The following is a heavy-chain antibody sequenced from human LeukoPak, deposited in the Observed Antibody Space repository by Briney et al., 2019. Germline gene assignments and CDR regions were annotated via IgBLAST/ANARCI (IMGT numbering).Heavy chain of an antibody. D-gene: IGHD6-13*01. CDR3: ARSGIAAAPPT. CDR2: ISSSSSTI. V-gene: IGHV3-48*01. Sequence: PGGSLRLSCAASGFTFSTYSMNWVRQAPGKGLEWVSYISSSSSTIYYADSVRGRFTISRDNARNSLYLQMNSLRAEDTAVYYCARSGIAAAPPTWGQGTLVTVSS. CDR1: GFTFSTYS. J-gene: IGHJ5*02.